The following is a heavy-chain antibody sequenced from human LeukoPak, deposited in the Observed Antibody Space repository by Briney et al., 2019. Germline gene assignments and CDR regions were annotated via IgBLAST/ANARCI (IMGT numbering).Heavy chain of an antibody. J-gene: IGHJ3*02. V-gene: IGHV3-21*01. CDR3: ARDETMIVVDTDAFDI. Sequence: KSGGSLRLSCAASGFTFSSYSMNWVRQAPGKGLEWVSFISSSSYIYYADSVKGRFTISRDNAKNSLYLQMNSLRAEDTAVYYCARDETMIVVDTDAFDIWGQGTMVTVSS. CDR1: GFTFSSYS. D-gene: IGHD3-22*01. CDR2: ISSSSYI.